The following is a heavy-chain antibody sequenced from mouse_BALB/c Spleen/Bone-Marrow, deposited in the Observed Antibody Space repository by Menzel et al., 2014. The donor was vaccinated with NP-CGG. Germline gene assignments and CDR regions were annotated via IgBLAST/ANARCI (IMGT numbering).Heavy chain of an antibody. V-gene: IGHV3-2*02. CDR2: ISYSGST. CDR1: GYSIXSDYA. CDR3: ARKALYYAMDY. Sequence: EVNLVESGPGLVKPSQSLSLTCTVTGYSIXSDYAWNWIRQFPGNKLEWMGYISYSGSTSYNPSLKSRISITRDTSKNQFFLQLNSVTIEYTATYYCARKALYYAMDYWGQGTSVTVSS. J-gene: IGHJ4*01.